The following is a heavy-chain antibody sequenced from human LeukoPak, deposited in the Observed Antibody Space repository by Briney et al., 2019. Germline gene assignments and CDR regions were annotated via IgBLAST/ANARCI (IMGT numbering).Heavy chain of an antibody. D-gene: IGHD2-8*01. Sequence: PGGSLRLSCAASGFTFSSYSMKWVRQAQGKGMEWVSSISSSSSYIYYGDSVNGRFTISRDNAKNSLYLQMNSLRAEDTALYYCARLDAYYYMDVWGKGTTVTVSS. CDR1: GFTFSSYS. V-gene: IGHV3-21*04. CDR3: ARLDAYYYMDV. J-gene: IGHJ6*03. CDR2: ISSSSSYI.